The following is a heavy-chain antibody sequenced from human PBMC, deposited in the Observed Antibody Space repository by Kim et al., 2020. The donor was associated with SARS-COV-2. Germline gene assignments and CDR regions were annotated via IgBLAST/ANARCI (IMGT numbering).Heavy chain of an antibody. D-gene: IGHD3-9*01. CDR2: IYHSGST. CDR1: GGSISSSNW. Sequence: SETLSLTCAVSGGSISSSNWWSWVRQPLGKGLEWIGEIYHSGSTNYNPSLKSRVTISVDKSKNQFSLKLSSVTTADTAVYYCAGDWLREFDWLSPYYGMDVWGQGTTLTVSS. J-gene: IGHJ6*02. CDR3: AGDWLREFDWLSPYYGMDV. V-gene: IGHV4-4*02.